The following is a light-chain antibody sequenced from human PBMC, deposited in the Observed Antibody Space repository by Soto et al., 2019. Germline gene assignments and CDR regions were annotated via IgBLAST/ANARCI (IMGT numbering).Light chain of an antibody. V-gene: IGLV2-14*03. J-gene: IGLJ2*01. CDR2: DVS. Sequence: QSALTQPASVSGSPGQSITISCTGTSSDVGGYNYVSWYQQHPGKAPQLMIYDVSSRPSGVSHRFSGSKSGTTASLTSSGLQAEDEAYYFCSSYTGITTTRVFGGGTKLTVL. CDR1: SSDVGGYNY. CDR3: SSYTGITTTRV.